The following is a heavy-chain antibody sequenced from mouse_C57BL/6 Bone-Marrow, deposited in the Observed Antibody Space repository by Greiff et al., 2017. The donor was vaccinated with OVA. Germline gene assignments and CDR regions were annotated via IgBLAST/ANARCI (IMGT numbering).Heavy chain of an antibody. CDR1: GSTFTSYW. V-gene: IGHV1-53*01. CDR2: INPSIVGP. D-gene: IGHD1-1*01. J-gene: IGHJ3*01. Sequence: VQLQQPGTELVKPGASVKLSCKASGSTFTSYWLPWVKQRPGQGLEWFGNINPSIVGPTYNEKFKSKATLPVDKSTSTAYMQLSSLTSEDSAVYYCVREEVSYYGSSYDAYWGQGTLVTVSA. CDR3: VREEVSYYGSSYDAY.